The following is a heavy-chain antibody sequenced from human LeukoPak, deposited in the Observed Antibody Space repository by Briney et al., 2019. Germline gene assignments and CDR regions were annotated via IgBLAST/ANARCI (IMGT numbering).Heavy chain of an antibody. CDR1: GFTFSSYA. CDR2: ISGSGGST. J-gene: IGHJ4*02. CDR3: AKDKYSSSWTDY. V-gene: IGHV3-23*01. D-gene: IGHD6-13*01. Sequence: PEGSLRLSCAASGFTFSSYAMNWVRQAPGKGLEWVSAISGSGGSTYYADSVKGRFTISRDNSKNTLYLQMNSLRAEDTAVYYCAKDKYSSSWTDYWGQGTLVTVSS.